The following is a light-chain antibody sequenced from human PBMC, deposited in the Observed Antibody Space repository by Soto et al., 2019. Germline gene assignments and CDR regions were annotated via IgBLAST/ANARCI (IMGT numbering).Light chain of an antibody. Sequence: EFVLTQSPGTLSLSPGERATLSCRASQTVRNNYLAWYQQKPGQAPRLLIYDASNRATGIPARFSGSGSGTEFTLTISSLQSDDFAVYYCLQYDKWPPWTFGQGTKVDIK. J-gene: IGKJ1*01. CDR1: QTVRNN. CDR2: DAS. CDR3: LQYDKWPPWT. V-gene: IGKV3D-15*01.